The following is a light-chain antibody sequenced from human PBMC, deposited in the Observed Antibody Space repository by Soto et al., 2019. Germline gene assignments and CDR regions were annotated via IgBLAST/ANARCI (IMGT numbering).Light chain of an antibody. Sequence: QSALTQPASVTGSPGQSVVISCTAAASDVSTYDLVSWYQQHPGNAPKLIIYEGTKRPSGVSNRFSGSKSGTTASLTISGLQAEDEANYYCTSYTPGGAFVVFGGGTKLTVL. V-gene: IGLV2-14*02. CDR3: TSYTPGGAFVV. CDR1: ASDVSTYDL. CDR2: EGT. J-gene: IGLJ2*01.